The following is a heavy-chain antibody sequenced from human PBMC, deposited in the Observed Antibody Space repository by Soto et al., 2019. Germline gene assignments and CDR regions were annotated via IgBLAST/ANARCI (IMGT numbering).Heavy chain of an antibody. V-gene: IGHV1-69*13. CDR3: ASHTVLDYDFWSGTTTYWFDP. J-gene: IGHJ5*02. CDR1: GYTFTSYG. D-gene: IGHD3-3*01. CDR2: IIPIFGTA. Sequence: SVKVSCKASGYTFTSYGISWVRQAPGQGLEWMGGIIPIFGTANYAQKFQGRVTITADESTSTAYMELSSLRSEDTAVYYCASHTVLDYDFWSGTTTYWFDPWGQGTLVTVSS.